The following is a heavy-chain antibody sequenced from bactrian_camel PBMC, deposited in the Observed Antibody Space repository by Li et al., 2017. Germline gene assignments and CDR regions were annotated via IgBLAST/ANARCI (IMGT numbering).Heavy chain of an antibody. CDR2: IDSSGHT. Sequence: HVQLVESGGGSVQVGGSLTLSCVASGFSHSRYCMGWFRQVPRKAREGVARIDSSGHTWFADSVQGRFTISRDSAKNTVYLQMNNLQPEDTATYYCAEGRGSRGEHCYSLNYWGQGTQV. CDR3: AEGRGSRGEHCYSLNY. D-gene: IGHD6*01. V-gene: IGHV3S9*01. CDR1: GFSHSRYC. J-gene: IGHJ4*01.